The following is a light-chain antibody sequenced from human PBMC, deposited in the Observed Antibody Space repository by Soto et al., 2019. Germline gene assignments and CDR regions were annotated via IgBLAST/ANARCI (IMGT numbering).Light chain of an antibody. CDR3: SLYTTSRNSV. J-gene: IGLJ1*01. V-gene: IGLV2-18*01. Sequence: QSALTQPPSVSGSPGQSVTISCTGTSSDVGRYNRVSWYQQPPGTAPKLIIYEVGNRPSGVPDRFSGSKSGNTASLTISGLQAEDEADYYCSLYTTSRNSVFGTGTKVTVL. CDR2: EVG. CDR1: SSDVGRYNR.